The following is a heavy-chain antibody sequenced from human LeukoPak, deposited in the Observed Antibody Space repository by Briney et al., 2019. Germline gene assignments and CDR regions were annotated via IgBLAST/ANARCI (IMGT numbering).Heavy chain of an antibody. Sequence: GGSLRLSCAASGFTFSSYSMNWVRQAPGKGLEWVSYIGSSGTTFYYADSVKGRFTISRDNAKNSLYLQMNSLRAEDTAVYYCARDGGQYCSRTSCFRADWFDPWGQGTLVTVSS. CDR1: GFTFSSYS. CDR2: IGSSGTTF. V-gene: IGHV3-48*04. J-gene: IGHJ5*02. D-gene: IGHD2-2*01. CDR3: ARDGGQYCSRTSCFRADWFDP.